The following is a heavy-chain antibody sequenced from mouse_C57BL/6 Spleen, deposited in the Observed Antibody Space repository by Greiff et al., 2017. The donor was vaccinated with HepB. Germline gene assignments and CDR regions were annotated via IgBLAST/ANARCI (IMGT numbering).Heavy chain of an antibody. D-gene: IGHD3-3*01. V-gene: IGHV3-6*01. CDR1: GYSITSGYY. CDR3: AREGDLGAWFAY. Sequence: VQLKQSGPGLVKPSQSLSLTCSVTGYSITSGYYWNWIRQFPGNKLEWMGYISYDGSNNYNPSLKNRISITRDTSKNQFFLKLNSVTTEDTATYYCAREGDLGAWFAYWGQGTLVTVSA. CDR2: ISYDGSN. J-gene: IGHJ3*01.